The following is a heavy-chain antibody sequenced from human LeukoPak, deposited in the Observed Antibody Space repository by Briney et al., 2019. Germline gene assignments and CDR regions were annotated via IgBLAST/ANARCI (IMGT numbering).Heavy chain of an antibody. J-gene: IGHJ4*02. CDR1: GASMSDYY. CDR3: VRRVRYFGQNDY. Sequence: ASETLSLTCTVSGASMSDYYWSWIRQPPGKGLEWIGYIYYTGSTNYNPSLKGRVTMSVDTSKNQISLKLSSVTAADSAVYYCVRRVRYFGQNDYWGQGTLVTVSS. V-gene: IGHV4-59*08. CDR2: IYYTGST. D-gene: IGHD3-9*01.